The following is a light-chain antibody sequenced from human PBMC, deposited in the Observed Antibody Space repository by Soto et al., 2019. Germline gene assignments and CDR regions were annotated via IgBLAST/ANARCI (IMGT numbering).Light chain of an antibody. V-gene: IGLV2-14*03. CDR1: DSDVGGFNY. CDR3: SSYTAYTTYV. CDR2: DVS. Sequence: ALTQPASVSGAPGQSITISCTGTDSDVGGFNYVSWYQQYPGKAPKLMIYDVSDRPSGVSNRFSGSKSGNTASLTISGLQAEDEADYYCSSYTAYTTYVFGTGTKVTVL. J-gene: IGLJ1*01.